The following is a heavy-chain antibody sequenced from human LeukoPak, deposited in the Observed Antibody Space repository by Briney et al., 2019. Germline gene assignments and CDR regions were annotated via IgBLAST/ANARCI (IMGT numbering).Heavy chain of an antibody. CDR2: MYTTGST. V-gene: IGHV4-4*07. Sequence: SETLSLTCTVSGDSITNYYWPWIRQSAGKGLEWIGRMYTTGSTKYSPSFESRVTMPRDASKNQFSLRLNSVTAADTAIYYCARIYSRGWSLDSWGPGTLVTVSS. J-gene: IGHJ4*02. CDR3: ARIYSRGWSLDS. D-gene: IGHD6-19*01. CDR1: GDSITNYY.